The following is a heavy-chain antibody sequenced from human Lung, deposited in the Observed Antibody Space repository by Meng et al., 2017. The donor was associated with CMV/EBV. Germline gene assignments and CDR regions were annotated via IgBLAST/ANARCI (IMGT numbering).Heavy chain of an antibody. D-gene: IGHD4-11*01. J-gene: IGHJ4*02. V-gene: IGHV3-11*04. CDR3: ARERYSNYGLDY. Sequence: GESLKISFSPSGFTFSDHYMSWIRQAPGKGPEWVSYISSSCSTIYYADSVKGRFTVSRDNAKNSLYLQMNSLRAEDTAVYYCARERYSNYGLDYWGQGTRVTVSS. CDR2: ISSSCSTI. CDR1: GFTFSDHY.